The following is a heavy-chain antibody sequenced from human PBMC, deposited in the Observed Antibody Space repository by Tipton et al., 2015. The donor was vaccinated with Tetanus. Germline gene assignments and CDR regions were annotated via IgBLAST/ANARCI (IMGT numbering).Heavy chain of an antibody. J-gene: IGHJ6*02. Sequence: TLSLTCTVSGGSLNTFYWNWIRQPAGKGLEWIGRVYSSGSTNYNPSLKSRVTMSIDAPKNHFSRELTSVTAADTAVYYCARDFRERSGTYYSYYYTMDVWGQGTTVTVSS. CDR3: ARDFRERSGTYYSYYYTMDV. CDR2: VYSSGST. D-gene: IGHD1-26*01. V-gene: IGHV4-4*07. CDR1: GGSLNTFY.